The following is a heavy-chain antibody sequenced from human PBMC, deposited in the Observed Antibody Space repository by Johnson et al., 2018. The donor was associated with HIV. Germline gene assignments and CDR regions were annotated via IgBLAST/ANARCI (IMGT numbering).Heavy chain of an antibody. V-gene: IGHV3-7*01. CDR1: GFTFSSYW. CDR2: IKQDGSEK. CDR3: ARDSFIAVTLSDAFDI. J-gene: IGHJ3*02. D-gene: IGHD6-19*01. Sequence: EKLVESGGGLVQPGGSLRLSCAASGFTFSSYWMSWVRQAPGKGLEWVANIKQDGSEKYYADSVKGRFTISRDNSKNTLYLHMSSLRAEDTALYYCARDSFIAVTLSDAFDIWGQGTVVTVSS.